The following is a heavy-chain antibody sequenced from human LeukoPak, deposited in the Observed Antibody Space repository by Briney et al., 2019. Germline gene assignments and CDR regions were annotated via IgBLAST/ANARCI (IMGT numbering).Heavy chain of an antibody. CDR2: ISSSSSTI. CDR3: ARDHRESKSSSPPPYYFDY. D-gene: IGHD6-6*01. J-gene: IGHJ4*02. CDR1: GFTFSSYS. Sequence: GGSLRLSCAASGFTFSSYSMNWVRQAPGKGLEWVSYISSSSSTIYYADSVKGRFTISRDNAKNSLYLQMNSLRAEDTAVYYCARDHRESKSSSPPPYYFDYWGQGTLVTVSS. V-gene: IGHV3-48*01.